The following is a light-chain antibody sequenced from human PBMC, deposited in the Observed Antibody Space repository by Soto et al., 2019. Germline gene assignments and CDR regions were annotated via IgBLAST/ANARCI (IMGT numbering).Light chain of an antibody. CDR1: QSIFNY. Sequence: DIQVTQSPSSLSASVGDRVTITCRASQSIFNYLNWYQQKPGKAPKLLIYAASSLQSGVPSRFSGGGAGTDFTLTISSLQTEDFATYYCQQSYSSPWTFGLGTKVEIK. J-gene: IGKJ1*01. V-gene: IGKV1-39*01. CDR3: QQSYSSPWT. CDR2: AAS.